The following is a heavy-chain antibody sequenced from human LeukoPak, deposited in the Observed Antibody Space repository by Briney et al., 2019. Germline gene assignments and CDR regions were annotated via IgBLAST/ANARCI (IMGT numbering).Heavy chain of an antibody. D-gene: IGHD6-13*01. Sequence: KPSESLSLTCAVYGGSFSGYYWSWIRQPPGKGLEWIGEINHSGSTNYNPSLKSRVTISVDTSKNQFSLKLSSVTAADTAVYYCARVGYRATRSWDDAFDIWGQGTMVTVSS. CDR2: INHSGST. CDR1: GGSFSGYY. V-gene: IGHV4-34*01. J-gene: IGHJ3*02. CDR3: ARVGYRATRSWDDAFDI.